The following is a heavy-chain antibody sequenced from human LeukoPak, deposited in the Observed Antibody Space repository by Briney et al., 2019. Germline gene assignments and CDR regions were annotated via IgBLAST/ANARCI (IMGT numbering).Heavy chain of an antibody. CDR3: TRSWYQLLYYGSGSYVYFDY. V-gene: IGHV3-49*04. D-gene: IGHD3-10*01. CDR1: GFTFGDYA. CDR2: IRSKAYGGTT. J-gene: IGHJ4*02. Sequence: GGSLRLSCTASGFTFGDYAVTWVRQAPGKGLEWVSFIRSKAYGGTTEYAASVKGRFTISRDDSKSIAYLQMNSLKTEDTAVYYCTRSWYQLLYYGSGSYVYFDYWGQGTLVTVSS.